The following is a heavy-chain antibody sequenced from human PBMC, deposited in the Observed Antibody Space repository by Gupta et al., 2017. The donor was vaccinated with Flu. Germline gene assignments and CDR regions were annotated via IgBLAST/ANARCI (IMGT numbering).Heavy chain of an antibody. CDR2: ISGSGGST. V-gene: IGHV3-23*01. Sequence: EVQLLESGGGLVQPGGSLRLSCAASGFTFSSYAMSWVHQAPGKGLEWVSAISGSGGSTYYADSVKGRFTISRDNSKNTLYLQMNSLRAEDTAVYYCAKGGTGLYYYGMDVWGQGTTVTGSS. CDR1: GFTFSSYA. CDR3: AKGGTGLYYYGMDV. J-gene: IGHJ6*02. D-gene: IGHD1-1*01.